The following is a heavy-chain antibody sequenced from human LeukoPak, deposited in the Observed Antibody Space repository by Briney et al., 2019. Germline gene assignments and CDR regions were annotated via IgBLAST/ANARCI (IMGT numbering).Heavy chain of an antibody. CDR1: GYSISSGYY. V-gene: IGHV4-38-2*02. Sequence: RASETLSLTCTVSGYSISSGYYWGWIRQPPGKGLEWIGSIYHSGSTYYNPSLKSRVTISIDTSKNHFSLKLSSVTAADTAVYYCARDGAPGYCSGGSCADAFDIWGQGTMVTVSS. J-gene: IGHJ3*02. CDR3: ARDGAPGYCSGGSCADAFDI. D-gene: IGHD2-15*01. CDR2: IYHSGST.